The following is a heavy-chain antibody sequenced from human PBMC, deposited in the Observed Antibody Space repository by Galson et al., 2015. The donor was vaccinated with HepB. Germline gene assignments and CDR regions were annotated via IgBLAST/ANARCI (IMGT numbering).Heavy chain of an antibody. V-gene: IGHV3-72*01. CDR2: TRNKANSYTT. D-gene: IGHD6-19*01. CDR3: AGVFIVRWLGTADY. J-gene: IGHJ4*02. Sequence: SLRLSCAASGFTFSDHYMDWVRQAPGKGLEWVGRTRNKANSYTTEYAASVKGRFTISRDDSKNSLYLQMNSLRAEDTAVYYCAGVFIVRWLGTADYWGQGTLVTVSS. CDR1: GFTFSDHY.